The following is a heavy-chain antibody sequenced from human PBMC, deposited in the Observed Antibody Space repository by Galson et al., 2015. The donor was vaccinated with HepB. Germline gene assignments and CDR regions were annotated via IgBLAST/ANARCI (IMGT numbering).Heavy chain of an antibody. Sequence: SLRLSCAASGFPFSNFWMSWVRQAPGKGLEWVCRIKTSTDGETTEYGAPVRGRFTISRDDSKNTLYLQLNTLETEDTAMYDCTSAYGDYNSFPSAAFDYWGQGTLVTVSS. CDR2: IKTSTDGETT. CDR3: TSAYGDYNSFPSAAFDY. J-gene: IGHJ4*02. V-gene: IGHV3-15*01. D-gene: IGHD4-17*01. CDR1: GFPFSNFW.